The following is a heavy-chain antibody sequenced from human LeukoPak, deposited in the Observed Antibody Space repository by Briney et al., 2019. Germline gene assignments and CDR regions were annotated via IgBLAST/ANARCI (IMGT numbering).Heavy chain of an antibody. CDR3: ARDPPPAVKWEPRAVVPPDNDY. V-gene: IGHV7-4-1*02. J-gene: IGHJ4*02. CDR1: GYTFTSYA. Sequence: ASVKVSCKASGYTFTSYAMNWVRQAPGQGLEWMGWVNTNTGNPTYAQGFTGRFVFSLDTSVSTAYLQISSLKAEDTAVYYCARDPPPAVKWEPRAVVPPDNDYWGQGTLVTVSS. D-gene: IGHD1-26*01. CDR2: VNTNTGNP.